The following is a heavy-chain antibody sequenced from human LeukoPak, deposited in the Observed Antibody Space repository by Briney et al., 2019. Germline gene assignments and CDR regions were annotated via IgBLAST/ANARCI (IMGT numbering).Heavy chain of an antibody. J-gene: IGHJ3*02. Sequence: SETLSLTCTVSGGSISSGSYYWSWIRQPAGKGLEWIGYIYYSGSTNYNPSLKSRVTISVDTSKNQFSLKLSSVTAADTAVYYCARGTGWYGRPDAFDIWGQGTMVTVSS. V-gene: IGHV4-61*01. CDR3: ARGTGWYGRPDAFDI. D-gene: IGHD2-15*01. CDR2: IYYSGST. CDR1: GGSISSGSYY.